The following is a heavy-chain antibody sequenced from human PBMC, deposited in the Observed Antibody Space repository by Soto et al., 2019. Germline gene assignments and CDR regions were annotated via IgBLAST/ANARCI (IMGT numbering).Heavy chain of an antibody. D-gene: IGHD3-3*01. CDR1: GFTFSSYW. CDR3: ARDRSYDFWSGSANLYFDY. Sequence: GGSLRLSCAASGFTFSSYWMSWVRQAPGKGLEWVANIKQDGSEKYYVDSVKGRFTISRDNAKNSLYLQMNSLRAEDTAVYYCARDRSYDFWSGSANLYFDYWGQGTLVTVSS. CDR2: IKQDGSEK. J-gene: IGHJ4*02. V-gene: IGHV3-7*01.